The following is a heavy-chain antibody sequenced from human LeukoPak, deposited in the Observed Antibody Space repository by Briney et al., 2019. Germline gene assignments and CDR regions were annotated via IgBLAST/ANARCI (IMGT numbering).Heavy chain of an antibody. CDR2: INPSGGST. CDR3: ASGSSGWSQGTPYYYYGMDV. CDR1: GYTFTSYY. Sequence: ASVKVSCKASGYTFTSYYMHWVRQAPGQGLEWMGIINPSGGSTSYAQKFQGRVTMTRDTSTSTVYMELSSLRSEDTAVYYCASGSSGWSQGTPYYYYGMDVWGKGTTVTVSS. D-gene: IGHD6-19*01. J-gene: IGHJ6*04. V-gene: IGHV1-46*01.